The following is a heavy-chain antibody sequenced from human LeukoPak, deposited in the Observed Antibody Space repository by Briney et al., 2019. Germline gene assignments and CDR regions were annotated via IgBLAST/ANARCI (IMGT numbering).Heavy chain of an antibody. CDR2: IKQDGSEK. CDR1: GFTFSSYR. Sequence: GGSLRLSCAASGFTFSSYRMSWVRQAPGKGLEWVANIKQDGSEKHYVDSVKGRFTISRDNAKNSLYLQMNSLRADDTAVYYCARDWNYGGTIDFWGQGTLVAVSS. V-gene: IGHV3-7*01. CDR3: ARDWNYGGTIDF. J-gene: IGHJ4*02. D-gene: IGHD4-23*01.